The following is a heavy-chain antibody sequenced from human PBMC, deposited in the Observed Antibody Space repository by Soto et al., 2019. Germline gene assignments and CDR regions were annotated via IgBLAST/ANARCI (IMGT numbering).Heavy chain of an antibody. V-gene: IGHV1-69*06. J-gene: IGHJ4*02. CDR1: GGTFGSYA. CDR2: VIPIFGTP. CDR3: AKIRWTISLQEEDAI. D-gene: IGHD2-15*01. Sequence: QVQLVQSGAEVKKPGSSVKVSCKSSGGTFGSYAISWVRQAPGRGLEWMGGVIPIFGTPHYAQKFHGRVTTTADIPTSTAYLELSSLKSADTAVYYCAKIRWTISLQEEDAIWGQGTLVTVSS.